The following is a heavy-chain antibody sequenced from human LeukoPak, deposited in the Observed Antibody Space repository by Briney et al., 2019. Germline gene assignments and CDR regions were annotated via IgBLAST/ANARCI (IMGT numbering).Heavy chain of an antibody. J-gene: IGHJ4*02. Sequence: GGSLRLSCAASGFTVRSSYMSWVRQAPGKGREWVGRTRNKANSYTTEYAASVKGRFTISRDDSKNSLYLQMNSLKTEDTAVYYCAKAALYSSIWYHDYWGQGTLVTVSS. CDR2: TRNKANSYTT. D-gene: IGHD6-13*01. V-gene: IGHV3-72*01. CDR3: AKAALYSSIWYHDY. CDR1: GFTVRSSY.